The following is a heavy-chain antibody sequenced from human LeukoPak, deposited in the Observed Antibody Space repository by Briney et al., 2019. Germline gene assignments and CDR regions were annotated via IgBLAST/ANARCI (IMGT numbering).Heavy chain of an antibody. CDR3: ARDHLAAAGVDY. CDR2: INPSGGST. CDR1: GYTFTSYY. V-gene: IGHV1-46*01. J-gene: IGHJ4*02. Sequence: ASVKVSCKASGYTFTSYYMHWVRQAPGQGLEWMGIINPSGGSTSYAQRFQGRVTMTRDTSTSTVYMELSSLRSEDTAVYYCARDHLAAAGVDYWGQGTLVTVSS. D-gene: IGHD6-13*01.